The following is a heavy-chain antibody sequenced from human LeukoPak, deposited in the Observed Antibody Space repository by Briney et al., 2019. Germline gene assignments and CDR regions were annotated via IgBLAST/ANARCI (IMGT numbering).Heavy chain of an antibody. J-gene: IGHJ4*02. CDR3: ARDLSGVAGYTYGRGIDY. CDR2: ISSNSSTI. V-gene: IGHV3-48*01. CDR1: GFAFSSYS. D-gene: IGHD5-18*01. Sequence: GGSLRLSCEGSGFAFSSYSINWVRQAPGKGLEWVSYISSNSSTIYYGDSVRGRFTISRDNVKNSVYLQLNSLRAEDTAVYYCARDLSGVAGYTYGRGIDYWGQGTLVTVSS.